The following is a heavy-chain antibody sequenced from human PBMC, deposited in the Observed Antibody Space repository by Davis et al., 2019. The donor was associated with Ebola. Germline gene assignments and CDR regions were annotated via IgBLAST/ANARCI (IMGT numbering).Heavy chain of an antibody. V-gene: IGHV3-73*01. D-gene: IGHD6-6*01. Sequence: PGGSLRLSCAASGFTFSSSWMTWVRQASGKGLEWVGRIRSKANSYATAYAASVKGRFTISRDDSKNTAYLQMNSLKTEDTAVYYCTVISSSSVPYFDYWGQGTLVTVSS. CDR1: GFTFSSSW. CDR3: TVISSSSVPYFDY. J-gene: IGHJ4*02. CDR2: IRSKANSYAT.